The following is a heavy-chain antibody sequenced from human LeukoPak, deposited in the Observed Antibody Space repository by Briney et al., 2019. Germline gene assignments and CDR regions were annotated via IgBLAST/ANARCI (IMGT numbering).Heavy chain of an antibody. J-gene: IGHJ4*02. D-gene: IGHD3-10*01. CDR2: TSPYNGNT. CDR1: GYTFSTYG. Sequence: ASVTVSCTASGYTFSTYGISWVRRAPGQGLEWMGWTSPYNGNTDYAQKFQGRVAITTETSTNTAYMELRSLRSDDAAVYYCARRGHTVIRGACDYWGQGTLVTVSS. CDR3: ARRGHTVIRGACDY. V-gene: IGHV1-18*01.